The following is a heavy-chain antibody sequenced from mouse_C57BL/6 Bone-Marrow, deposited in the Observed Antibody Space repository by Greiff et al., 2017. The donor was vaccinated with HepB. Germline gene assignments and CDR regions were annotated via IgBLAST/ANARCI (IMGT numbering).Heavy chain of an antibody. V-gene: IGHV14-4*01. CDR2: IDPENGDT. D-gene: IGHD1-1*01. J-gene: IGHJ4*01. CDR3: TPDYYGSSYDAMDY. Sequence: EVQLQQSGAELVRPGASVKLSCTASGFNIKDYYMHWVKQRPEQGLEWIGWIDPENGDTEYASKFQGKATITAYTSSNTAYLQLSSLTSEDTAVYYCTPDYYGSSYDAMDYWGQGTAVTVSS. CDR1: GFNIKDYY.